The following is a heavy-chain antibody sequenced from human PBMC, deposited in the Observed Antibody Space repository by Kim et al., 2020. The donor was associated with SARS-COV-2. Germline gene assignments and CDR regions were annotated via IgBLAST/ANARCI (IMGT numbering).Heavy chain of an antibody. Sequence: GGSLRLSCAASGFTVSSSYMSWVRQAPGKGLEWVSVIYAAGSTYYADSVKGRFTFSRDNSKNTLYLQMNSLRAEDTAVYYCARQSNWYSDFDYWGQGTLV. D-gene: IGHD6-13*01. CDR2: IYAAGST. CDR3: ARQSNWYSDFDY. CDR1: GFTVSSSY. J-gene: IGHJ4*02. V-gene: IGHV3-53*01.